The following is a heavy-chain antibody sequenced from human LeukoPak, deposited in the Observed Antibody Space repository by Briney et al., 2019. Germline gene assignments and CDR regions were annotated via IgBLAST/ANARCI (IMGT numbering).Heavy chain of an antibody. Sequence: SETLSLTCTVSGGSISSYYWSWIRQPPGKGLEWIGYIYYSGSTNYNPSLKSRVTISVDTSKNQFSLKLSSVTAADTAVYYCAKAIHSSSSGVVDYWGQGTLVTVSS. J-gene: IGHJ4*02. CDR1: GGSISSYY. V-gene: IGHV4-59*01. D-gene: IGHD6-6*01. CDR2: IYYSGST. CDR3: AKAIHSSSSGVVDY.